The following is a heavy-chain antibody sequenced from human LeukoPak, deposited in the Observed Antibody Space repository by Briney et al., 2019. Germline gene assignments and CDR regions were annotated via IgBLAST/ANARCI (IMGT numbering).Heavy chain of an antibody. J-gene: IGHJ3*02. CDR2: ISYDGSNK. V-gene: IGHV3-30*04. CDR1: GFTFSSYA. Sequence: GGSLRLSCAASGFTFSSYAMHWVRQAPGKGLEWVAVISYDGSNKYYADSVKGRFTISRDNSKNTLYLQMNILRAEDTAVYYCAILRDWANDAFDIWGQGTKVIVSS. D-gene: IGHD2-21*01. CDR3: AILRDWANDAFDI.